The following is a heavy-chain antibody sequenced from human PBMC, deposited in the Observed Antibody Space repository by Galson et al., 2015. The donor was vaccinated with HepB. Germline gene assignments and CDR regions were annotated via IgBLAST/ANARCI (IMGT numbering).Heavy chain of an antibody. V-gene: IGHV3-66*02. D-gene: IGHD3-10*01. CDR2: IYSGGST. CDR1: GFTVSSNY. CDR3: ARSEGSPHYYYYYGMDV. Sequence: SLRLSCAASGFTVSSNYMSWVRQAPGKGLEWVSVIYSGGSTYYADSVKGRFTISRDNSKNTLYLQMNSLRAEDTAVYYCARSEGSPHYYYYYGMDVWGQGTTVTVSS. J-gene: IGHJ6*02.